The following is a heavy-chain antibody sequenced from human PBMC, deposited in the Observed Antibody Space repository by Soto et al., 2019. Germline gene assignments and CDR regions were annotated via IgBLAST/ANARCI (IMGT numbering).Heavy chain of an antibody. CDR3: AKGGAIVAAGTRVYVYNAMDV. Sequence: QVQLVQSGTEVKRPGDSVKVSCKASGYTFTGYYVHWVRQAPGQGLEWMGWINPNSGDTYLAQRFQGRVTMNKDTSIGTAYMELRGLTSDDTAEYYCAKGGAIVAAGTRVYVYNAMDVWGQGPTVTVSS. CDR2: INPNSGDT. CDR1: GYTFTGYY. V-gene: IGHV1-2*02. D-gene: IGHD1-26*01. J-gene: IGHJ6*02.